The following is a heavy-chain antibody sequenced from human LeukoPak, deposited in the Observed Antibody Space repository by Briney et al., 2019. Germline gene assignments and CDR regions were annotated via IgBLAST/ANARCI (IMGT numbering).Heavy chain of an antibody. V-gene: IGHV3-33*01. CDR1: GFTFRNAG. J-gene: IGHJ6*02. CDR3: ARESPGDYGMDV. CDR2: IWYDGSNE. D-gene: IGHD3-16*01. Sequence: GGSLRLSCAVSGFTFRNAGMNWVRQAPGKGLEWVAIIWYDGSNEYYGDSVKGRFIISRDDSRNTLYLQMNSLRAEDTAVYYCARESPGDYGMDVWGQGTTVTVSS.